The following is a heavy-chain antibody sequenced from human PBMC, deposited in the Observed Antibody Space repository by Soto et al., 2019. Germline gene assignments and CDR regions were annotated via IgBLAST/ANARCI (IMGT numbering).Heavy chain of an antibody. CDR1: GGSISSSSYY. V-gene: IGHV4-39*01. D-gene: IGHD6-19*01. CDR2: IYYSGST. Sequence: QLQLQESGPGLVKPSETLSLTCTVSGGSISSSSYYWGWIRQPPGKGLEWIGSIYYSGSTYYNPSLKRRVTISVDTSKNQFSLKLSSVTAADTAVYYCARRPRIAVAGSDYWGQGTLVTVSS. CDR3: ARRPRIAVAGSDY. J-gene: IGHJ4*02.